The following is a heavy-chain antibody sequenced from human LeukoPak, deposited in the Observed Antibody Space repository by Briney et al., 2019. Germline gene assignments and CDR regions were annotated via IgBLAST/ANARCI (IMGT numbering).Heavy chain of an antibody. CDR1: GYTFTSYG. Sequence: ASVKVSCKASGYTFTSYGISWVRQAPGQGLEWMGWISAYNGNTNYAQKLQGRVTMTTDTSTSTAYMELRSLRSDDTAVYYCARVAYYYDSSGYYYGRNAFDIWGQGTMVTVSS. J-gene: IGHJ3*02. V-gene: IGHV1-18*01. CDR2: ISAYNGNT. D-gene: IGHD3-22*01. CDR3: ARVAYYYDSSGYYYGRNAFDI.